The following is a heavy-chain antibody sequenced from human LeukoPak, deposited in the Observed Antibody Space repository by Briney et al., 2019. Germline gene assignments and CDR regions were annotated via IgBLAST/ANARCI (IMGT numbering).Heavy chain of an antibody. CDR2: ISISDSTI. J-gene: IGHJ3*02. V-gene: IGHV3-48*03. CDR3: GRGGSSGYNYNAFDI. Sequence: GGSLRLSCAASGFTLSSFEMNWVRQAPGKGLEWVSYISISDSTISYADSVRGRFTISRDNARNLLYLQMNSLRAEDTAVHYCGRGGSSGYNYNAFDIWGQGTMVTVSS. CDR1: GFTLSSFE. D-gene: IGHD3-22*01.